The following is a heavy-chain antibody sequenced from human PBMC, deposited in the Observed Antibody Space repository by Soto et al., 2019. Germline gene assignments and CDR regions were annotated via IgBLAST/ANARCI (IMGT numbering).Heavy chain of an antibody. Sequence: LRLSCAASGFICSSYDMSWVRQAPGKGLEWVSTILVDGRTFYVDSAKGRFTISRDSSQNTVYLQMNSLTAGDTALYYCAKATATGGGAFDICGQGTMVTVSS. CDR3: AKATATGGGAFDI. J-gene: IGHJ3*02. D-gene: IGHD2-8*02. V-gene: IGHV3-23*01. CDR1: GFICSSYD. CDR2: ILVDGRT.